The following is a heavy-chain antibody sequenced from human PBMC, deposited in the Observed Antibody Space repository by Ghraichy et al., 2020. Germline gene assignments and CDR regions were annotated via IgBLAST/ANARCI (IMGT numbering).Heavy chain of an antibody. V-gene: IGHV1-3*01. CDR3: ATSQLWFYYYGMDV. CDR1: GYTFTSYA. Sequence: ASVKVSCKASGYTFTSYAMHWVRQTPGQRLEWMGWINAGNGNTKYSQKFQGRVTITRDTSASTAYMELSSLRSEDTAVYYCATSQLWFYYYGMDVWGQGTTVTVSS. D-gene: IGHD5-18*01. J-gene: IGHJ6*02. CDR2: INAGNGNT.